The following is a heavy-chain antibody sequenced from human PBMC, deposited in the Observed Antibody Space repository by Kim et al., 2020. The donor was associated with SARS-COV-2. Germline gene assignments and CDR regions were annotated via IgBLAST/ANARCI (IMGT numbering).Heavy chain of an antibody. Sequence: GGSLRLSCAASGFTFDDYAMHWVRQAPGKGLEWVSGISWNSGSIGYADSVKGRFTISRDNAKNSLYLQMNSLRAEDKALSYCAKATTVTTWYYYYGMDV. D-gene: IGHD4-17*01. CDR1: GFTFDDYA. CDR2: ISWNSGSI. CDR3: AKATTVTTWYYYYGMDV. V-gene: IGHV3-9*01. J-gene: IGHJ6*01.